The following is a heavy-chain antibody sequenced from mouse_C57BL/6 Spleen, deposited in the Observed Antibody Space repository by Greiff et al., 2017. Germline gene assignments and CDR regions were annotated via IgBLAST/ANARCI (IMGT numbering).Heavy chain of an antibody. J-gene: IGHJ2*01. CDR3: ARREREYFDY. Sequence: QVQLQQPGAELVKPGASVKLSCKASGYTFTSYWMHWVKQRPGQGLEWIGEIDPSDSYTNYNQKFKGKSTLTVDKSSSTAYMQLSSLTSEDSAVYYCARREREYFDYWGQGTTLTVSS. CDR1: GYTFTSYW. CDR2: IDPSDSYT. V-gene: IGHV1-69*01.